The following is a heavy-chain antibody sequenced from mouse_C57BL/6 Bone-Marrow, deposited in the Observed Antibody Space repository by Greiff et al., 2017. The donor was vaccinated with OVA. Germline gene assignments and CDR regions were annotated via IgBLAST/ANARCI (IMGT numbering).Heavy chain of an antibody. V-gene: IGHV14-4*01. Sequence: DVKLQESGAELVRPGASVKLSCTASGFNIKDNYMHWVKQRPEQGLEWIGWIDPENGDTEYASKFQGKATITANTSSNTAYLQLSRLTSEDTAVYYCTTTGKDYWGQGTTLTVSS. CDR3: TTTGKDY. J-gene: IGHJ2*01. CDR2: IDPENGDT. CDR1: GFNIKDNY. D-gene: IGHD4-1*01.